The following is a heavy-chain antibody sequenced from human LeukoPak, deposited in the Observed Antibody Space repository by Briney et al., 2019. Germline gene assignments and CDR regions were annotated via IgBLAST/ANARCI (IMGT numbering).Heavy chain of an antibody. D-gene: IGHD3-3*01. J-gene: IGHJ4*02. V-gene: IGHV4-59*08. CDR2: IYYTGIN. CDR3: AKHDRKDAGHYHADY. Sequence: PSETLSLTCTVSGGSISSYYWSWVRHPPGEAVECIGYIYYTGINHYNPPLESRVTISVDTSKNQFSLKLRSLTAADTAVYYCAKHDRKDAGHYHADYWGQGTLVTVSS. CDR1: GGSISSYY.